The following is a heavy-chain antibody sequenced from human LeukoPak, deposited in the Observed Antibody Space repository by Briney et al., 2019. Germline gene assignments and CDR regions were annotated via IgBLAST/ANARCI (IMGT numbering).Heavy chain of an antibody. CDR3: AKDGRIYGSGSYPYFDY. CDR2: ISASGGST. Sequence: GGSLRLSCAASGFPFSSYAMSWVRQAPGKGLEWVSAISASGGSTYYADSVKGRFTISRDNSKNTLYLQMNSLRAEDTAVYYCAKDGRIYGSGSYPYFDYWGQGTLVTVSS. V-gene: IGHV3-23*01. CDR1: GFPFSSYA. D-gene: IGHD3-10*01. J-gene: IGHJ4*02.